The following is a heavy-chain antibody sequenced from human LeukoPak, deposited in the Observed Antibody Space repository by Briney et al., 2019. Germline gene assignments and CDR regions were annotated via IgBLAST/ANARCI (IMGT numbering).Heavy chain of an antibody. CDR2: ISGSGGST. J-gene: IGHJ4*02. Sequence: PGGSLRLSCAASGFTFSSYAMSWVRQAPGKGLEWVSTISGSGGSTYYADSVQGRFTISRDNSKNTLFLQMNSLRAEDTALYYCAKDRYYGSGGYPHFDYWGQGTLVTVSS. D-gene: IGHD3-10*01. CDR1: GFTFSSYA. CDR3: AKDRYYGSGGYPHFDY. V-gene: IGHV3-23*01.